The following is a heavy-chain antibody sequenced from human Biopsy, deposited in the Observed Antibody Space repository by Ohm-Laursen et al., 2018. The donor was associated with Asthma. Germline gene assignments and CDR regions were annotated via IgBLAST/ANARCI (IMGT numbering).Heavy chain of an antibody. Sequence: GTLSLTCTVSDGSMSSSSYYWGWIRQPPGKGLEWMGSISYTGSAYHNPSLKSRVTISVDTTKNHFSLKRSSVTAADTAVYYCARHWDWGSFFDYWGQGTPVTVSS. J-gene: IGHJ4*02. D-gene: IGHD7-27*01. CDR3: ARHWDWGSFFDY. CDR2: ISYTGSA. V-gene: IGHV4-39*01. CDR1: DGSMSSSSYY.